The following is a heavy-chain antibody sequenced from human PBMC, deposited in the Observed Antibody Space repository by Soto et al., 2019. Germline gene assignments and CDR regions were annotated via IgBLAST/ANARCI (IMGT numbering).Heavy chain of an antibody. Sequence: EVQLLESGGGLVQPGGSLRLSCAASGFIFSDYAMSWVRQAPGKGLEWVSAISPSGGDTYDADSVKGRFAISRDNSKNTVSLQMNSLRAGDTAIYYCAKRVEYSSSWAYFDHWGRGTLVIVSS. CDR3: AKRVEYSSSWAYFDH. V-gene: IGHV3-23*01. CDR1: GFIFSDYA. J-gene: IGHJ4*02. CDR2: ISPSGGDT. D-gene: IGHD6-6*01.